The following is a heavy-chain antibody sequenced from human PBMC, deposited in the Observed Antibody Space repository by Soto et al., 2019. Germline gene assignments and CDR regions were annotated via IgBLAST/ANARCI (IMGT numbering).Heavy chain of an antibody. V-gene: IGHV1-46*03. D-gene: IGHD6-13*01. CDR2: INPSGGST. J-gene: IGHJ5*02. Sequence: ASVKVSCKASGYTFTSYYMHWVRQASGQGLEWMGIINPSGGSTSYAQKFQGRVTMTRDTSTSTVYMELSSLRSEDTAVYYCSRDKWIAAATYNWFDPWGQGTLVTVSS. CDR1: GYTFTSYY. CDR3: SRDKWIAAATYNWFDP.